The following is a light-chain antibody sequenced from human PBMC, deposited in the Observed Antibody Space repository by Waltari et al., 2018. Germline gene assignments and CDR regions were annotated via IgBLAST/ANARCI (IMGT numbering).Light chain of an antibody. CDR2: AAS. CDR3: QNHERLPAM. V-gene: IGKV3-20*01. Sequence: EIVYSHSPGTLSLSPGEKATLSCGGSQSISTYLAWHQQKPGQAPRLLIYAASSRATGIPDRFSGSGSGTDFTLTISRLEPEDFAVYYCQNHERLPAMFGQGTKVEIK. CDR1: QSISTY. J-gene: IGKJ1*01.